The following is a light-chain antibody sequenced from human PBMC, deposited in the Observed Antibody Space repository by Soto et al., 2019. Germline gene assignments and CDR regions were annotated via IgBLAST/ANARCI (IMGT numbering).Light chain of an antibody. J-gene: IGLJ1*01. CDR2: DNN. CDR1: SPNIGNNY. Sequence: QSLLTQPPSVSAAPGQKVTISCSGSSPNIGNNYVSWYQQLPGTAPKLLIYDNNKRPSGIPDRFSGSKSGTSATLGITGLQTGDEADYYCGTWDSSLSAGVFGTGTKVTVL. CDR3: GTWDSSLSAGV. V-gene: IGLV1-51*01.